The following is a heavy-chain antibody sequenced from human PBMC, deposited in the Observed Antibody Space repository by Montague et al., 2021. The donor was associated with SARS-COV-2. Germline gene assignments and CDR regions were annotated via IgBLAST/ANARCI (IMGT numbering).Heavy chain of an antibody. V-gene: IGHV3-48*03. CDR2: ISTSAYTT. CDR1: GFTFSNYD. D-gene: IGHD3-16*02. J-gene: IGHJ3*02. Sequence: LRLSCAASGFTFSNYDMNRVRQAPGKGPEWISYISTSAYTTSYAGSVKGRFTISRDNGKNSLYLQMNSLRVEDTAVYYCTRDYRSIVGDGLDIWGQGTKVTVSS. CDR3: TRDYRSIVGDGLDI.